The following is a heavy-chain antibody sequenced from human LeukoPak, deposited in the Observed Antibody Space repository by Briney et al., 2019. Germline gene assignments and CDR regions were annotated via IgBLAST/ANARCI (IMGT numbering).Heavy chain of an antibody. J-gene: IGHJ6*03. CDR1: GGTFSSYA. CDR2: IIPIFGTA. CDR3: ARALSPPYYYYYYMDV. Sequence: GALVTVSCKASGGTFSSYAISWVRQAPGQGLEWMGGIIPIFGTANYAQKFQGRVTITTDESTSTAYMELSSLRSEDTAVYYCARALSPPYYYYYYMDVWGKGTTVTVSS. V-gene: IGHV1-69*05.